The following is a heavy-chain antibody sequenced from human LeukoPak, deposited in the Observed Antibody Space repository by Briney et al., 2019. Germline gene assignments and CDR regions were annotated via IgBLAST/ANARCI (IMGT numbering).Heavy chain of an antibody. J-gene: IGHJ3*02. V-gene: IGHV3-23*01. Sequence: GGSLRLSCAASGFTVSSNYMSWVRQAPGKGLEWVSAISGSGGSTYYADSVKGRFTISRDNSKNTLYLQMNSLRAEDTAVYYCAKIVSGSYSLDAFDIWGQGTMVTVSS. CDR3: AKIVSGSYSLDAFDI. D-gene: IGHD1-26*01. CDR1: GFTVSSNY. CDR2: ISGSGGST.